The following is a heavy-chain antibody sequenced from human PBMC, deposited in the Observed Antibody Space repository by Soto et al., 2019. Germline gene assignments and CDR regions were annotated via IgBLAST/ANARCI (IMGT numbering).Heavy chain of an antibody. CDR2: IYYSGST. J-gene: IGHJ6*03. CDR3: TRVVEDIVVVPAAMVPHYYMDV. D-gene: IGHD2-2*01. CDR1: GGSISSYY. Sequence: SETLSLTCTVSGGSISSYYWSWIRQPPGKGLEWIGYIYYSGSTNYNPSLKSRVNISVDTSKNQFSLKLSSVTAADTAEYYRTRVVEDIVVVPAAMVPHYYMDVWGKGTTVTV. V-gene: IGHV4-59*01.